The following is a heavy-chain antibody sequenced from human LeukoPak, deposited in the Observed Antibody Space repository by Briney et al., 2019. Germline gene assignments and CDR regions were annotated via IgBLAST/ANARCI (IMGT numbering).Heavy chain of an antibody. CDR2: ITPIFGTA. Sequence: SVTVSCKASGGTFSRFTISWVRQAPGQGFEWMGGITPIFGTANFAQKFQGRVSITADESTSTAFMELSSLRSEDTAVYYCAREWGLESSGYYYAYWGQGTLVTVSS. J-gene: IGHJ4*02. V-gene: IGHV1-69*13. CDR3: AREWGLESSGYYYAY. D-gene: IGHD3-22*01. CDR1: GGTFSRFT.